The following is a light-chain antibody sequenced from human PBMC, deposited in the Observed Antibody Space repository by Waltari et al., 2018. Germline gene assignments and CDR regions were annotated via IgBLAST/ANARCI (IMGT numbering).Light chain of an antibody. Sequence: QSVLTQPPSASGTPGQRVTISCSGSSSNIGSNYVYWYQQLPGTAPKLLIYRNKQRPSGVPDRFSGSKSGTSASLAISGRRSEDEADYYCAAWDDSLSGPWVFGGGTKLTVL. CDR2: RNK. CDR3: AAWDDSLSGPWV. CDR1: SSNIGSNY. V-gene: IGLV1-47*01. J-gene: IGLJ3*02.